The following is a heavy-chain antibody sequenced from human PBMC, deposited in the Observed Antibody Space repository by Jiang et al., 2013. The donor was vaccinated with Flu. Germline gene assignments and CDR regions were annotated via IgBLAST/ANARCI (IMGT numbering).Heavy chain of an antibody. V-gene: IGHV4-59*01. CDR1: GGSIGSYY. D-gene: IGHD3/OR15-3a*01. CDR2: VYFSGST. J-gene: IGHJ6*02. Sequence: GPGLVKPAETLSLTCTVSGGSIGSYYWSWIRQSPGKGLEWIGHVYFSGSTNYNPALKSRVTISVDTSKNQFSLKLASVTAADTAVYYCARDYDFWSTGGGLDVWGQGDHGHRLL. CDR3: ARDYDFWSTGGGLDV.